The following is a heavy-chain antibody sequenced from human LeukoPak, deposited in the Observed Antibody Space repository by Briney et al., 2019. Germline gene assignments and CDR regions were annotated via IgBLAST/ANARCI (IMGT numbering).Heavy chain of an antibody. Sequence: SETLSLTCTVSGGSISSYYWSWIRQPPGKGLEWIGYIYYSGSTNYNPSLKSRVTISVDTSKNQFSLKLSSVTAADTAVYYCARAGYSSSWTFDYWGPGTTVIVSS. D-gene: IGHD6-13*01. CDR2: IYYSGST. J-gene: IGHJ4*02. CDR3: ARAGYSSSWTFDY. V-gene: IGHV4-59*01. CDR1: GGSISSYY.